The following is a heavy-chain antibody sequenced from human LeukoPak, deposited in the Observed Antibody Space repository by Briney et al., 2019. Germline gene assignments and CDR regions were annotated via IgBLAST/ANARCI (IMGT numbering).Heavy chain of an antibody. Sequence: GGSLRLSCAASGFTLDSYSMNRVRQAPGKGLEWVSYISSSSSTIYYADSVKGRFTISRDNAKNSLYLQMNSLRAEDTAVYYCARGPYCSSTSCYTEDNVCDPWGQGTLVTVSS. D-gene: IGHD2-2*02. J-gene: IGHJ5*02. CDR2: ISSSSSTI. CDR1: GFTLDSYS. CDR3: ARGPYCSSTSCYTEDNVCDP. V-gene: IGHV3-48*04.